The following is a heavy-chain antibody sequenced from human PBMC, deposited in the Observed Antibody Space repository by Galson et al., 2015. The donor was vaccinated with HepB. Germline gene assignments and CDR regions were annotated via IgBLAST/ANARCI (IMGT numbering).Heavy chain of an antibody. CDR3: ARVDISVAGGRRFDP. CDR2: MNPNSDNT. D-gene: IGHD6-19*01. Sequence: SVKVSCKASGYTFTSYDINWVRQATGQGLEWMGWMNPNSDNTGYAQKFQGRVTMTRNTSISTAYMELRSLKPEDTAIYYCARVDISVAGGRRFDPWGQETLVTVSS. V-gene: IGHV1-8*01. CDR1: GYTFTSYD. J-gene: IGHJ5*02.